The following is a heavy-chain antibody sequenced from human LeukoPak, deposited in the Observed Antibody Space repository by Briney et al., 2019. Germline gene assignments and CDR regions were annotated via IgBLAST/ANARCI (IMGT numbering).Heavy chain of an antibody. D-gene: IGHD4-17*01. CDR2: INSDGSST. J-gene: IGHJ6*02. Sequence: GGSLRLSCAASGFTFSSYWMHWVRQAPGKGLVWVSRINSDGSSTSYADSVTGRFTISRDNAKNTLYLQMNSLRAEDTAVYYCARATTTVTTSPEDYYYYGMDVWGQGTTVTVSS. CDR1: GFTFSSYW. V-gene: IGHV3-74*01. CDR3: ARATTTVTTSPEDYYYYGMDV.